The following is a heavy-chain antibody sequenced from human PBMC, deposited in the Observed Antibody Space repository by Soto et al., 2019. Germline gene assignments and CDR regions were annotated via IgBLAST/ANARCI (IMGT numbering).Heavy chain of an antibody. CDR1: GGTFSSYA. J-gene: IGHJ4*02. V-gene: IGHV1-69*06. D-gene: IGHD3-16*01. Sequence: SVKVSCKASGGTFSSYAISWVRQAPGQGLEWMGGSIHIFGTANYAQKFQGRVTITADKSTSTAYMELSSLRSEDTAVYYFAREPRSTGDTFDYWGQGTLVTVSS. CDR2: SIHIFGTA. CDR3: AREPRSTGDTFDY.